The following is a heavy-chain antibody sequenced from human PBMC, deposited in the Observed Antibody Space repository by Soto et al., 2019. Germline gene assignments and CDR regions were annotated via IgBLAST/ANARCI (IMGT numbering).Heavy chain of an antibody. CDR2: INAGSGNT. V-gene: IGHV1-3*01. Sequence: QAQLVQSGAEMKKPGASVKVSCTAAGYTFSAYTMNWVRQAPGQSLEWMGWINAGSGNTKYSQNFQGRVSITRDTSASKVYMELTGLKSEDTAVYYCARDTETLGPRANDALDIWGQGTMVTVAS. J-gene: IGHJ3*02. D-gene: IGHD3-3*02. CDR1: GYTFSAYT. CDR3: ARDTETLGPRANDALDI.